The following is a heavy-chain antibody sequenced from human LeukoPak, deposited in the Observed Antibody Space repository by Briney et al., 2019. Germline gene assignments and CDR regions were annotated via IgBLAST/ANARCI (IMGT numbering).Heavy chain of an antibody. V-gene: IGHV3-30*02. D-gene: IGHD6-19*01. J-gene: IGHJ6*03. CDR2: IRYDGSNK. CDR3: ANLPGYSSGWSFYYYYMDV. CDR1: GFTFSSYG. Sequence: GGSLRLSCAASGFTFSSYGMHWVRQAPGKGLEWVAFIRYDGSNKYYADSVKGRFTISRDNSKNTLYLQMNSLRAEDTAVYYCANLPGYSSGWSFYYYYMDVWGKGTTVTISS.